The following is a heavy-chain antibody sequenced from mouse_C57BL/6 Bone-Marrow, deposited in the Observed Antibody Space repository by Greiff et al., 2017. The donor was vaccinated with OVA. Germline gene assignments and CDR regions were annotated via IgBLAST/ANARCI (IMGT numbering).Heavy chain of an antibody. CDR1: GYTFTSYW. J-gene: IGHJ1*03. CDR2: IYPGSGST. Sequence: QVQLQQPGAELVKPGASVKMSCKASGYTFTSYWITWVKQRPGQGLEWIGDIYPGSGSTNYNEKFKSKATLTVDTSSSTAYMQLSSLTSEDSAVYYCARWDTTVVDWYFDVWGTGTTVTVSP. CDR3: ARWDTTVVDWYFDV. V-gene: IGHV1-55*01. D-gene: IGHD1-1*01.